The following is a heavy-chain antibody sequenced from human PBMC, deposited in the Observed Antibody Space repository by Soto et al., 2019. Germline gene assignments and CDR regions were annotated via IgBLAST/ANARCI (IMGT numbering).Heavy chain of an antibody. CDR2: ISSSSSYI. CDR3: ASLAAAGSRPGQYYYYYGMDV. CDR1: GFTFSSYS. D-gene: IGHD6-13*01. Sequence: GGSLRLSCAASGFTFSSYSMNWVRQAPGKGLEWVSSISSSSSYIYYADSVKGRFTISRDNAKNSLYLQMTSLRAEDTAVYYCASLAAAGSRPGQYYYYYGMDVWGQGTTVTVSS. V-gene: IGHV3-21*01. J-gene: IGHJ6*02.